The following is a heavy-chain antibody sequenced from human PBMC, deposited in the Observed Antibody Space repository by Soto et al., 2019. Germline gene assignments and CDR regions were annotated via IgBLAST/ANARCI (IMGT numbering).Heavy chain of an antibody. CDR1: GFTFSSYA. J-gene: IGHJ4*01. CDR2: ISYDGSNK. Sequence: PGGSLRLSCAASGFTFSSYAMHWVRQAPGKGLEWVAVISYDGSNKYYADSVKGRFTISRDNSKNTLYLQMNSLRAEDTAVYYCAGTVKWELQSFDYWGHGTLVTVSS. CDR3: AGTVKWELQSFDY. V-gene: IGHV3-30-3*01. D-gene: IGHD1-26*01.